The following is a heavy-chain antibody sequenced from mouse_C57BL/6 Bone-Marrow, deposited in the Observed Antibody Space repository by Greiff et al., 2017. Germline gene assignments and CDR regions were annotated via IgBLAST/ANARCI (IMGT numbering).Heavy chain of an antibody. V-gene: IGHV1-53*01. Sequence: QVQLQQPGTELVKPGASVKLSCKASGYTFTSYWMHWVKQRPGQGLEWIGNINPSNGGTNYNEKFKSKATLTVDKSSSTAYMKLSVLTSEDSAVYYCARPSTVVAPVGLDVWGTGATVTVSS. CDR2: INPSNGGT. CDR1: GYTFTSYW. CDR3: ARPSTVVAPVGLDV. D-gene: IGHD1-1*01. J-gene: IGHJ1*03.